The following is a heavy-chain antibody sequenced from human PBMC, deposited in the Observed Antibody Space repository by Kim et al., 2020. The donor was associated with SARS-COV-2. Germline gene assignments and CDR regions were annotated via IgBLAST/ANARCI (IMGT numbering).Heavy chain of an antibody. J-gene: IGHJ5*02. CDR1: GYTFTDYG. CDR2: ISAYNGIT. D-gene: IGHD2-15*01. CDR3: ARGSRWSYYLSSGFDP. Sequence: ASVKVSCKASGYTFTDYGFSWVRQAPGQGLEWMGWISAYNGITNYTQKLQGRVTMTTDTSTSTAYVELRSLRSDDTAVYYCARGSRWSYYLSSGFDPWGQGTLVTVSS. V-gene: IGHV1-18*01.